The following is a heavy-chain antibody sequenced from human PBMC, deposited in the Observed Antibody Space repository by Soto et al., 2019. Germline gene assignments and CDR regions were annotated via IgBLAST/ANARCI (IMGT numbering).Heavy chain of an antibody. V-gene: IGHV4-39*02. CDR2: IYYSGNT. Sequence: QLQLQESGPGLMKPSETLSLTCTVSGVSISSSSYYWGWIRQPPGKGLEWIGSIYYSGNTYYTPSLESRVTIAVDTSKNQFSLKLSSVTAADTAVYYCAREGGRYCTGGSCQVDYWGQGTLVTVSS. CDR1: GVSISSSSYY. CDR3: AREGGRYCTGGSCQVDY. D-gene: IGHD2-15*01. J-gene: IGHJ4*02.